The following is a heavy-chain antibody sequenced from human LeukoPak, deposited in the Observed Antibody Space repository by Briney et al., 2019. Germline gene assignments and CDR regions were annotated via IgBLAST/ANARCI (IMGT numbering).Heavy chain of an antibody. Sequence: SETLSLTCTVSGGSVSSGSYYWSWIRQPPGKGLEWIGCIYYSGSTNYNPSLKSRVTISVDTSKNQFSLKLSSVTAADTAVYYCARTLPSFYYGDYRFDPWGQGTLVTVSS. J-gene: IGHJ5*02. CDR1: GGSVSSGSYY. D-gene: IGHD4-17*01. CDR2: IYYSGST. V-gene: IGHV4-61*01. CDR3: ARTLPSFYYGDYRFDP.